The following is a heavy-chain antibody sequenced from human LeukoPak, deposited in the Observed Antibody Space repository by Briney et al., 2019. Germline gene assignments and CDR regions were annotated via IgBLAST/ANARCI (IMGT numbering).Heavy chain of an antibody. Sequence: SETLSLTCTVSGGSISSGGYYWSWIRQPPGKGLEWIGYIYHSGSTYYNPSLKSRVTISVDTSKNQFSLKLSSVTAADTAVYYCARELFWSGYHLDYWGQGTLVTVSS. CDR3: ARELFWSGYHLDY. V-gene: IGHV4-30-2*01. J-gene: IGHJ4*02. CDR2: IYHSGST. CDR1: GGSISSGGYY. D-gene: IGHD3-3*01.